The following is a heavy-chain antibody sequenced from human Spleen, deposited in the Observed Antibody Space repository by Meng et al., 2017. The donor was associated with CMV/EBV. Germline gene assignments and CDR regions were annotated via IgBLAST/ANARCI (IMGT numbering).Heavy chain of an antibody. D-gene: IGHD1-26*01. Sequence: ASVKVSCKASGYTFTGYYMHWVRPAPGQGLEWMGWINPNSGGTNYAQKFQGRVTMTRDTSISTAYMEPSRLRSDETAVYYCARVRGIRYSGSYYLDYWGQGTLVTVSS. CDR2: INPNSGGT. J-gene: IGHJ4*02. V-gene: IGHV1-2*02. CDR1: GYTFTGYY. CDR3: ARVRGIRYSGSYYLDY.